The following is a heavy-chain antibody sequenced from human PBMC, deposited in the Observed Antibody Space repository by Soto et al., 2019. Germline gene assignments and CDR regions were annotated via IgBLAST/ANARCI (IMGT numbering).Heavy chain of an antibody. V-gene: IGHV4-31*03. Sequence: QVRLEESGPGLVKPSETLSLICSVSGGSVNNDNYFCNWIRHHPENGLEWIGYIYYSGSTRYNPSFKTRASLSIDTSKNHFSLRLNSVTVADTAVYFCARDADYGGSRGGMDVWGRGTTVTVSS. D-gene: IGHD4-17*01. CDR1: GGSVNNDNYF. CDR3: ARDADYGGSRGGMDV. J-gene: IGHJ6*02. CDR2: IYYSGST.